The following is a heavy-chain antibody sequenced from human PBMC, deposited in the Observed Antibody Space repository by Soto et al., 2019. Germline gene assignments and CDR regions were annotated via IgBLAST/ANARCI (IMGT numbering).Heavy chain of an antibody. V-gene: IGHV3-15*01. CDR2: IKSKTDGRTT. J-gene: IGHJ2*01. D-gene: IGHD2-15*01. CDR1: GFTFSNAW. Sequence: GGSLRLSCAASGFTFSNAWMSWVRQAPGKGLEWVGRIKSKTDGRTTDFPAPGKGRFTISRDDSKNTLSLQMNSLKTEDSAVYFCTTGGGKIAAYWYFDLWGRGTLVTVSS. CDR3: TTGGGKIAAYWYFDL.